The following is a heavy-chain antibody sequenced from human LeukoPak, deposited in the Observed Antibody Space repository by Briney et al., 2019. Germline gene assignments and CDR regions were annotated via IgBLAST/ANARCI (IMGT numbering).Heavy chain of an antibody. D-gene: IGHD1-14*01. Sequence: SETLSLTCTVSGGSIGSYYWSWIRQPPGKGLEWIGYINYSGSTNYSPSLKSRVTISVDTSKNQFSLKLNSVTAADTPVYYCLGHVAPPGSDPWGQGTLATVSS. CDR3: LGHVAPPGSDP. V-gene: IGHV4-59*08. J-gene: IGHJ5*02. CDR2: INYSGST. CDR1: GGSIGSYY.